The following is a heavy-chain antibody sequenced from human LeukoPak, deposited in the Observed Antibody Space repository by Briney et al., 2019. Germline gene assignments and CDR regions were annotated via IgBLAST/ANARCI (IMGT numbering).Heavy chain of an antibody. V-gene: IGHV1-69*13. D-gene: IGHD2-2*01. CDR3: ARAPEGGYCSSTSCYGPYNWFDP. CDR2: IIPIFGTA. CDR1: GGTFSRYA. J-gene: IGHJ5*02. Sequence: SVKVSCKASGGTFSRYAISWVRQAPGQGLEWMGGIIPIFGTANYAQKFQGRVTITADESTSTAYMELSSLRSEDTAVYYCARAPEGGYCSSTSCYGPYNWFDPWGQGTLVTVSS.